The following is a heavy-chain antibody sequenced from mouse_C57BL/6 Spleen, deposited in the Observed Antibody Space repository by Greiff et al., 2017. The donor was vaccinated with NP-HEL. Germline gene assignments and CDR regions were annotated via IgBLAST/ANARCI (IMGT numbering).Heavy chain of an antibody. Sequence: EVQLQQSGAELVKPGASVKLSCTASGFNIKDYYMHWVKQRTEQGLEWIGRIDPEDGDTKYAPKFQGKATITADTSSNTAYLQLSSLTSEDTAVYYGCKGDDYGRYYAMDFWGQGTSVTVSS. CDR3: CKGDDYGRYYAMDF. J-gene: IGHJ4*01. CDR1: GFNIKDYY. V-gene: IGHV14-2*01. CDR2: IDPEDGDT. D-gene: IGHD2-4*01.